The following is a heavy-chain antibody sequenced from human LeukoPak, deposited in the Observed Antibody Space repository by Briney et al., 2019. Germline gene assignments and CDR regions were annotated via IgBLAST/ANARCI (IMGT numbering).Heavy chain of an antibody. CDR2: IYYSGTT. Sequence: SETLSLTCIVSGGSMSSSRYYSAPIRQPPGKRLEWIGTIYYSGTTYYNPSLASRVTISVDTSKNQFSLKLTSVTAADTAVYYCASHKMGTTRLYYFDYWGQGTLVTVSS. CDR1: GGSMSSSRYY. D-gene: IGHD1-26*01. V-gene: IGHV4-39*01. CDR3: ASHKMGTTRLYYFDY. J-gene: IGHJ4*02.